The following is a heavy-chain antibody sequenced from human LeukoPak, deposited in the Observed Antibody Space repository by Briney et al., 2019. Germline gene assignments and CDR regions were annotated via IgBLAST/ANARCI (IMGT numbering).Heavy chain of an antibody. CDR2: INPSGGST. D-gene: IGHD1-26*01. J-gene: IGHJ4*02. V-gene: IGHV1-46*01. Sequence: ASVKVSCKASGYTFSSYYMHWVRQAPGQGLEWMGIINPSGGSTSYPQKFQGRVTMTRDTSTSTVYMELSSLRSEDTAVYYCARDLVSGSYSVGVDYWGQGTLVTVSS. CDR1: GYTFSSYY. CDR3: ARDLVSGSYSVGVDY.